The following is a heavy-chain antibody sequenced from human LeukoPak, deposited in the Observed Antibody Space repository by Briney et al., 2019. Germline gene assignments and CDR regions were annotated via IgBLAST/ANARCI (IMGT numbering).Heavy chain of an antibody. CDR1: GGTFSSYA. D-gene: IGHD3-22*01. Sequence: SVKVSCKASGGTFSSYAISWVRQAPGQGLEWMGGIIPIFGTANYAQKFQGRVTITTDESTSTAYMELSSLRSEDTAVYYCARESNDYDSSGPFDYWGQGTLVTVSS. CDR2: IIPIFGTA. J-gene: IGHJ4*02. CDR3: ARESNDYDSSGPFDY. V-gene: IGHV1-69*05.